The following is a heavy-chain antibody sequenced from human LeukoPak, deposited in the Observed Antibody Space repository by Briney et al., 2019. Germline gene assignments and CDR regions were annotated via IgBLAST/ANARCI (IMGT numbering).Heavy chain of an antibody. CDR1: GFTLSSYW. D-gene: IGHD6-13*01. CDR3: ARDIAPAGLFFDY. V-gene: IGHV3-7*01. Sequence: TGGSLRLSCAASGFTLSSYWMSWVRQAPGKGLEWVANIKYDGSEKDYVDSVKGRFTISRDNAKKSLYLQMNSLRAEDTAVYYCARDIAPAGLFFDYWGQGTLVTVSS. CDR2: IKYDGSEK. J-gene: IGHJ4*02.